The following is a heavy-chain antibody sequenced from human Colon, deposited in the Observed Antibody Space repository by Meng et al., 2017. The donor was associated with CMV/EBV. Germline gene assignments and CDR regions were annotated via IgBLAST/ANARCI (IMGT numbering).Heavy chain of an antibody. Sequence: GGSLRLSCAASGFTFDDYGINWVRQAPGKGLEWISFINWDGGLTRYADSVKGRFTISRDNAKNSLYLQMNSLRAEDTAVYYCARGGLGRRWGQGTLVTVSS. CDR3: ARGGLGRR. V-gene: IGHV3-20*04. CDR1: GFTFDDYG. J-gene: IGHJ4*02. CDR2: INWDGGLT. D-gene: IGHD2-15*01.